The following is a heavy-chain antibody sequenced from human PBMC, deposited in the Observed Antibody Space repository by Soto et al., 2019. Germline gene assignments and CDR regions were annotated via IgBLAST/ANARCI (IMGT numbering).Heavy chain of an antibody. Sequence: GGSLRLSCAASGFTFSSNAMSWVRQAPGKGLEWVSGISSSGGSTYYADSVKGRFTISRDNSKNMLYLQMNNLRAEDTAVYYWAKARGGSYFDYGGKEPLATFP. CDR3: AKARGGSYFDY. CDR2: ISSSGGST. J-gene: IGHJ4*02. V-gene: IGHV3-23*01. CDR1: GFTFSSNA. D-gene: IGHD2-15*01.